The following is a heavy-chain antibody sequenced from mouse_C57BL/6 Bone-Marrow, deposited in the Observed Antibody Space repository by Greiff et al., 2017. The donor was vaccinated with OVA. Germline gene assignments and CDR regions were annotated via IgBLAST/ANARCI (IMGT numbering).Heavy chain of an antibody. CDR2: INPGSGGT. Sequence: QVQLKQSGAELVRPGTSVKVSCKASGYAFTNYLIEWVKQRPGQGLEWIGVINPGSGGTNYNEKFKGKATLTADKSSSTAYMQLSSLTSEDSAVYFCARSHSSGFAYWGQGTLVTVSA. CDR1: GYAFTNYL. D-gene: IGHD3-2*02. J-gene: IGHJ3*01. CDR3: ARSHSSGFAY. V-gene: IGHV1-54*01.